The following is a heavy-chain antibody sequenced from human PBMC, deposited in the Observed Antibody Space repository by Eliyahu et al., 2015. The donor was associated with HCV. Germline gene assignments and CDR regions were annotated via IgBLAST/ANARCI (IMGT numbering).Heavy chain of an antibody. D-gene: IGHD5-18*01. CDR2: ISGSGGST. CDR3: ATPEVDTATLYY. V-gene: IGHV3-23*01. J-gene: IGHJ4*02. CDR1: GFXFSSXA. Sequence: EVQLLESGGGLVQPGGSLRLSCAASGFXFSSXAMXWXRPXPGKGLEWVSAISGSGGSTYYADSVKGRFTISRDNSKNTLYLQMNSLRAEDTAVYYCATPEVDTATLYYWGQGTLVTVSS.